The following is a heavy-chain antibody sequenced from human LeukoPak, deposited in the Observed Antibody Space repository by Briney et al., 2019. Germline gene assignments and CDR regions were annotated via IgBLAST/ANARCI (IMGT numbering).Heavy chain of an antibody. CDR2: ISSSGSTI. J-gene: IGHJ4*02. CDR3: ARDLFTSYFNY. Sequence: HPGGSLRLSCAASGFTFSSYEMNWVRQAPGKGLEWVSYISSSGSTIYYADSVKGRFTISRDNAKNSLYLQMNSLRAEDTAVYYCARDLFTSYFNYWGQGTLVTVSS. V-gene: IGHV3-48*03. CDR1: GFTFSSYE. D-gene: IGHD2-21*01.